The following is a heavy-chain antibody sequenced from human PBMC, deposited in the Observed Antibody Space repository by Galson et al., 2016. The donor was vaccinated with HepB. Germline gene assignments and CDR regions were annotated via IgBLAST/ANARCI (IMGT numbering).Heavy chain of an antibody. Sequence: ETLSLTCAVSGASINNRNWWGWVRQRPGQGLEWIGEVYRSGSTNYTPSLKSRVNMSVDKSKNQFSLKMTSVTAADTAVYYCVRQRYGDPNWFDPWGQGTPVTVSS. V-gene: IGHV4-4*02. CDR3: VRQRYGDPNWFDP. CDR2: VYRSGST. CDR1: GASINNRNW. J-gene: IGHJ5*02. D-gene: IGHD2-21*02.